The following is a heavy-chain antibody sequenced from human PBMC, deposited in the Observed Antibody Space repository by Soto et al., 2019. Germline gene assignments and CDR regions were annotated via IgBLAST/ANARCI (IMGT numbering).Heavy chain of an antibody. CDR3: VKGRYSSTRGYFDY. D-gene: IGHD1-26*01. CDR1: GFTFSNET. V-gene: IGHV3-23*01. J-gene: IGHJ4*02. Sequence: EVQLLESGGGFLQPGGSLRLSCAASGFTFSNETMSWVRQAPGRGLEWVPSLDGSGSHTFHADSVKGRFTISRDNSKNTVYLQMNSLRAEETAVYYGVKGRYSSTRGYFDYWGQGTVVSVSS. CDR2: LDGSGSHT.